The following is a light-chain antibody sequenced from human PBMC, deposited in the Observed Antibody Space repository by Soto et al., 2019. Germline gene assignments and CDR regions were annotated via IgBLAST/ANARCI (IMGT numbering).Light chain of an antibody. Sequence: QSVLTQPHSVSGAPGQRVTIACTGTNSNIGTGFDVHWYRHFPGAAPKLLLSGTSHRPSGVPDRFSGSKSGTSASLAITGLQADDEADYYCQTSDSGLFGLIFGTGTKVTVL. CDR3: QTSDSGLFGLI. CDR1: NSNIGTGFD. CDR2: GTS. V-gene: IGLV1-40*01. J-gene: IGLJ6*01.